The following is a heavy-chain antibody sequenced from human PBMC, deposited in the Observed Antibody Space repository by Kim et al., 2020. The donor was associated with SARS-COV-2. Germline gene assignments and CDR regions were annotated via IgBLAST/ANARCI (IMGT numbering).Heavy chain of an antibody. CDR1: GFTFSSYG. Sequence: GGSLRLSCAASGFTFSSYGMHWVRQAPGKGLEWVAVISYDGSNKYYADSVKGRFTISRDNSKNTLYLQMNSLRAEDTAVYYCAKGPITSDAFDIWGQGTMVTVSS. D-gene: IGHD3-10*01. V-gene: IGHV3-30*18. CDR3: AKGPITSDAFDI. CDR2: ISYDGSNK. J-gene: IGHJ3*02.